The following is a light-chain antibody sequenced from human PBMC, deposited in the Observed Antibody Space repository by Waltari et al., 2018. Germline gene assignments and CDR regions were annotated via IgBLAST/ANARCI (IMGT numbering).Light chain of an antibody. J-gene: IGLJ1*01. CDR3: SSYTTSSAPGV. CDR2: EVS. Sequence: QSALTQPASVSGSPGQSITISCSGTDSDVGAYDFVSWYQQHPGKAPHLIIYEVSNLPSGISNRFSASKSGNPASLTISGLQAEDEADYYCSSYTTSSAPGVFGTGTRVTVL. V-gene: IGLV2-14*01. CDR1: DSDVGAYDF.